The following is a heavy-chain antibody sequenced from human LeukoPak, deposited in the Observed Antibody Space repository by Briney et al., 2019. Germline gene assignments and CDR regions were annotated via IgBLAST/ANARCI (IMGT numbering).Heavy chain of an antibody. V-gene: IGHV4-38-2*02. CDR3: TRRERITMIVVVRRRAFDI. Sequence: SETLSLTCTVSGYSISSGYYWGWIRQPPGKGLEWIGSIYHSGSTYYDPSLKSRVTISVDTSKNQFYLKLSAVTAADTAVYYCTRRERITMIVVVRRRAFDIWGQGTMVTVSS. CDR1: GYSISSGYY. CDR2: IYHSGST. J-gene: IGHJ3*02. D-gene: IGHD3-22*01.